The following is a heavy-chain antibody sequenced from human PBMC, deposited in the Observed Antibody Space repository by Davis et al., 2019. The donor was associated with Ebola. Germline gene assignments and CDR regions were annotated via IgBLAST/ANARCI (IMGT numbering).Heavy chain of an antibody. Sequence: GESLKISCKGSGYSFTSYWIGWVRQMPGKGLEWMGIIYPGDSYTNYSPSFQGHVTISADKSISTAYLQWSSLKASDTAMYYCARRQRLGYCSGGSCYTTGYYYGMDVWGQGTTVTVSS. CDR3: ARRQRLGYCSGGSCYTTGYYYGMDV. D-gene: IGHD2-15*01. CDR2: IYPGDSYT. V-gene: IGHV5-51*01. J-gene: IGHJ6*02. CDR1: GYSFTSYW.